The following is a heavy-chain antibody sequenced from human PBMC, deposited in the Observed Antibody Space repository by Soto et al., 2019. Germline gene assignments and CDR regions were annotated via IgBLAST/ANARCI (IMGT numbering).Heavy chain of an antibody. CDR3: ALLLWFGELLDYYYGMDV. D-gene: IGHD3-10*01. Sequence: QVPLVQSGAEVKKPGASVKVSCKASGYTFTSYGISWVRQAPGQGLEWMGWISAYNGNTNYAQKLQGRVTMTTDTSTSTAYMELRRLRSDDTAVYYCALLLWFGELLDYYYGMDVWGQGTTVTVSS. CDR2: ISAYNGNT. CDR1: GYTFTSYG. J-gene: IGHJ6*02. V-gene: IGHV1-18*01.